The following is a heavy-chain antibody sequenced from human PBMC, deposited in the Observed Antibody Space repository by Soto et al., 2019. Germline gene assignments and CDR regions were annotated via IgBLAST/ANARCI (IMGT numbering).Heavy chain of an antibody. D-gene: IGHD6-6*01. CDR3: AREYSSSTWFDP. CDR2: MNPNSGNT. CDR1: GYTFTSYD. J-gene: IGHJ5*02. Sequence: QVQLVQSGAEVKKPGASVKVSCKASGYTFTSYDINWVRQATGQGLEWMGWMNPNSGNTGYAHKFQGRVTMTRNTSISTAYMELSSLRSEDTAVYYCAREYSSSTWFDPWGQGTLVTVSS. V-gene: IGHV1-8*01.